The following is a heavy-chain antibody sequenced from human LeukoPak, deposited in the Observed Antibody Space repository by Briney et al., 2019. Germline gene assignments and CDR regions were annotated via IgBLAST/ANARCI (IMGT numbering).Heavy chain of an antibody. J-gene: IGHJ4*02. V-gene: IGHV3-7*01. D-gene: IGHD5-24*01. CDR1: GFTFSSYW. CDR2: IKQDGSEK. Sequence: GGSLSLSCAASGFTFSSYWMSWVRRAPGKGREWVAKIKQDGSEKYYVDSVKGRFTISRDNAKNSLYLQMNSLRAEDTAVYYCARDGTDGYNYYYFDYWGQGTLVTVSS. CDR3: ARDGTDGYNYYYFDY.